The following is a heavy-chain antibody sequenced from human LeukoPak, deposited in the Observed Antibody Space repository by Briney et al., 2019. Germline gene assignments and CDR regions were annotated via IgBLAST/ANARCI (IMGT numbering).Heavy chain of an antibody. Sequence: SETLSLTCTVSGTSITSYYWNWVRQPPGQGPEWIGYGHYSGNTKYNPPLKSRVTISLDTSNNQFSLRLSSVTAADTAVYFCAKWACDNRAFDLWGQGTLVTVSS. CDR1: GTSITSYY. CDR3: AKWACDNRAFDL. D-gene: IGHD2-8*01. J-gene: IGHJ5*02. CDR2: GHYSGNT. V-gene: IGHV4-59*08.